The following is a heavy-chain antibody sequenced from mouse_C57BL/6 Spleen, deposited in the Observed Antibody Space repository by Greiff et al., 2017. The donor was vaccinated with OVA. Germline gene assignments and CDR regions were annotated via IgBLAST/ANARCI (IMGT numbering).Heavy chain of an antibody. J-gene: IGHJ4*01. CDR2: IHPNSGST. CDR1: GYTFTSYW. CDR3: AYYCSSPYAMDY. Sequence: VQLQQPGAELVKPGASVKLSCKASGYTFTSYWMHWVKQRPGQGLEWIGMIHPNSGSTNYNEKFKSKATLTVDKSSSTAYMQLSSLTSEDSAVYYCAYYCSSPYAMDYWGQGTSVTVSS. V-gene: IGHV1-64*01. D-gene: IGHD1-1*01.